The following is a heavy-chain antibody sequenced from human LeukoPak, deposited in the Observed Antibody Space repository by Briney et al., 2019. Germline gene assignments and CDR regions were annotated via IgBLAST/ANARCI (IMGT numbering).Heavy chain of an antibody. D-gene: IGHD2-15*01. CDR2: IWYDGSNK. V-gene: IGHV3-33*01. Sequence: GRSLRLSCAASGFTFSSYGMHWVRQAPGKGLEWVAVIWYDGSNKYYADSVKGRFTISRDNSKNTLYLQMNSLRAEDTAVYYCARGLRYCSGGSCYATLYGMDVWGQGTTVTVSS. CDR1: GFTFSSYG. J-gene: IGHJ6*02. CDR3: ARGLRYCSGGSCYATLYGMDV.